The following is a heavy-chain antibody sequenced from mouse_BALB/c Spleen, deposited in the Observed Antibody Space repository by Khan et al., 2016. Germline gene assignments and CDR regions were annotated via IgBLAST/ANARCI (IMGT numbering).Heavy chain of an antibody. CDR2: INTYTGEP. J-gene: IGHJ2*01. CDR1: GYTFTNYG. CDR3: ASGGNYEDYFDY. Sequence: QIQLVQSGPELKKPGETVKISCKASGYTFTNYGMNWVKQAPGKGLKWMGWINTYTGEPTYADDFKGRFAFSLETSASTAYLQINNLKNEDTATYFCASGGNYEDYFDYWGQGTTRTVSS. V-gene: IGHV9-3-1*01. D-gene: IGHD2-1*01.